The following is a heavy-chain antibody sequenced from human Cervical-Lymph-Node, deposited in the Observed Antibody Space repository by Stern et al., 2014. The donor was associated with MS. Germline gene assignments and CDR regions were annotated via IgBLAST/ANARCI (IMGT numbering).Heavy chain of an antibody. CDR3: ARVYSSSSEVTFDY. J-gene: IGHJ4*02. D-gene: IGHD6-6*01. Sequence: QVQLLQPGAEVKKPGASVKVSCKASGYTFTGYYMHWVRQAPGQGLEWMGWINPNSGGTNYAQKFQGRVTMTRDTSISTAYMELSRLRSDDTAVYYCARVYSSSSEVTFDYWGQGTLVTVSS. CDR1: GYTFTGYY. V-gene: IGHV1-2*02. CDR2: INPNSGGT.